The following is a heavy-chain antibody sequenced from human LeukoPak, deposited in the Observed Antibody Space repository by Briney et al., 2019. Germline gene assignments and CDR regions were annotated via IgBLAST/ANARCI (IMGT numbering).Heavy chain of an antibody. Sequence: GGTLRLSCTASGVTFNRYWMTWVRQAPGKGLEWVANINQDGSEKYYVDSVKGRFTISRDNAKNSLSLQMNSLRAEDTAVYYCAREGGYCSGGTCSPYYYMDVWGKGNTVTVSS. J-gene: IGHJ6*03. V-gene: IGHV3-7*01. CDR2: INQDGSEK. D-gene: IGHD2-15*01. CDR3: AREGGYCSGGTCSPYYYMDV. CDR1: GVTFNRYW.